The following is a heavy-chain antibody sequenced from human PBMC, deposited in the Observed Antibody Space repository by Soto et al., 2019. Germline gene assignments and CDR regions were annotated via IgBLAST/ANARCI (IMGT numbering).Heavy chain of an antibody. Sequence: ASVKVSCKASGYTLTGYYMHWVRQAPGQGLEWMGWINPNSGGTNYAQKFQGWVTMTTDTSTSTAYMELRSLRSDDTAVYYCRVSAAQPYFDYWGQGPLVTVSS. V-gene: IGHV1-2*04. CDR1: GYTLTGYY. CDR3: RVSAAQPYFDY. CDR2: INPNSGGT. D-gene: IGHD6-13*01. J-gene: IGHJ4*02.